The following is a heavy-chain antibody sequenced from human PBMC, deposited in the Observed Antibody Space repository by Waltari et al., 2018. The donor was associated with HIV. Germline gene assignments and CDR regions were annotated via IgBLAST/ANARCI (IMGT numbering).Heavy chain of an antibody. D-gene: IGHD3-10*01. CDR3: ARGGFYGSGSKVN. CDR2: IKQDGSEK. V-gene: IGHV3-7*04. Sequence: EVQLVESGGGLVQPGGSLRLSCAASGFTFSSYWMSWVRQAPGTGVECVANIKQDGSEKYYVDSVNGRFTISRDNAENSLYLQMNSLRAEDTAVYYCARGGFYGSGSKVNWGQGTLVTVSS. CDR1: GFTFSSYW. J-gene: IGHJ4*02.